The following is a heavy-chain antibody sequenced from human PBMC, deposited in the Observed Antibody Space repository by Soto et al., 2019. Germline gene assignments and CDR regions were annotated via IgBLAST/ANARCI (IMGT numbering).Heavy chain of an antibody. CDR1: VDIVSSNSAA. J-gene: IGHJ3*02. CDR2: TYYRSKWYN. Sequence: PSQTLSLTCAISVDIVSSNSAAWNCIRQSPSRGLEWLGRTYYRSKWYNDYAVSVKSRITINPDTSKNQFSLQLNSVTPEDTAVYYCARGPRAFDIWGQGTMVTVSS. CDR3: ARGPRAFDI. V-gene: IGHV6-1*01.